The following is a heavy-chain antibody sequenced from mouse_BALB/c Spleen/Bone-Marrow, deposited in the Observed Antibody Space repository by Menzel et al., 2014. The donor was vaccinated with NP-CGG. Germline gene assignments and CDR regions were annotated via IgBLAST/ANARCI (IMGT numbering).Heavy chain of an antibody. J-gene: IGHJ3*01. CDR2: INPSTGYT. Sequence: QVQLQQSGAELAKPGASVKMSCKASGYTFPSYWMHWVKQRPGQGLEWIGYINPSTGYTEYNQKFKDKATLTADKSSSTAYMQLSSLTSEDSAVYFCARGRFAYWGQGTLVTVSA. CDR1: GYTFPSYW. V-gene: IGHV1-7*01. CDR3: ARGRFAY.